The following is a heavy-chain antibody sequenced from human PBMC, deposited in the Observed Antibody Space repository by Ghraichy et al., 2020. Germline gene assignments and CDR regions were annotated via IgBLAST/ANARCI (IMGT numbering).Heavy chain of an antibody. V-gene: IGHV3-7*01. Sequence: GGSLRLSCAASGFTFSSYWMSWVRQAPGKGLEWVANIKQDGSEKYYVDSVKGRFTISRDNAKNSLYLQMNSLRAEDTAVYYCARGGLPVLRFLEWVYYFDSGGQGTLVTVSS. D-gene: IGHD3-3*01. CDR1: GFTFSSYW. CDR2: IKQDGSEK. CDR3: ARGGLPVLRFLEWVYYFDS. J-gene: IGHJ4*02.